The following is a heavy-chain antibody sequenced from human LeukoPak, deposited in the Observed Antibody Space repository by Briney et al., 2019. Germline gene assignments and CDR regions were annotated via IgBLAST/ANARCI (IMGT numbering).Heavy chain of an antibody. CDR3: ARASDSSGIVDY. CDR1: GFTFSSYG. Sequence: PGGSLRLSCAASGFTFSSYGMHWVRQAPGKGLEWVAVIWYDGSNKYYADPVKGRFTISRDNAKNTLYLQMNSLRAEDTAVYYCARASDSSGIVDYWGQGTLVTVSS. CDR2: IWYDGSNK. D-gene: IGHD3-22*01. V-gene: IGHV3-33*01. J-gene: IGHJ4*02.